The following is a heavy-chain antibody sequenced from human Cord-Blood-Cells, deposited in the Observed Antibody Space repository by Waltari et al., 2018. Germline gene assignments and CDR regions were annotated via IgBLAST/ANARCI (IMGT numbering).Heavy chain of an antibody. CDR3: ARDRGVGGGVSFDY. CDR1: GFTFSSYW. V-gene: IGHV3-7*01. J-gene: IGHJ4*02. CDR2: IKQDGSEK. D-gene: IGHD3-10*01. Sequence: EVQLVESGGGLVQPGGSLRLSCAASGFTFSSYWMSWVRQAPGKGLEWVANIKQDGSEKYYVDSVKGRVTISRDNAKNSLYLQMNSLRAEDTAVYYCARDRGVGGGVSFDYWGQGTLVTVSS.